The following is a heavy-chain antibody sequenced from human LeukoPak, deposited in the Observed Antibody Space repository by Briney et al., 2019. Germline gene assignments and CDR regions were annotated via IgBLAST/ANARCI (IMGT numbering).Heavy chain of an antibody. V-gene: IGHV3-21*01. CDR2: ISSSSSYI. CDR3: ARDGLGYCSSTRCYTFDY. Sequence: PGGSLRLSCAASGFTFSSYSLNWVRQAPGKGLEWVSSISSSSSYIYYADSVKGRFTISRDNAKNSLYLQMNSLRAEDTAVYYCARDGLGYCSSTRCYTFDYLGQGTLVTVSS. J-gene: IGHJ4*02. D-gene: IGHD2-2*02. CDR1: GFTFSSYS.